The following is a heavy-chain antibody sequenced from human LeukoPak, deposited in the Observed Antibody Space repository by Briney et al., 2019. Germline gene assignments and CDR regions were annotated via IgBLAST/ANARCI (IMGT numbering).Heavy chain of an antibody. CDR3: VRDGGNWNDAFDI. Sequence: GGSLRLSCAASGFTFSSYGMHWVRRAPGKGLEWVAFIRYDGSNEYYADSVKGRFTISRDNAKNTLFLQMNSLRVEDTAVYYCVRDGGNWNDAFDIWGQGTMVSVSS. V-gene: IGHV3-30*02. CDR2: IRYDGSNE. CDR1: GFTFSSYG. J-gene: IGHJ3*02. D-gene: IGHD1-20*01.